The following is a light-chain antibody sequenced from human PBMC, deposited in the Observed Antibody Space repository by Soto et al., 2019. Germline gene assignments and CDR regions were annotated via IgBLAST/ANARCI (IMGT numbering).Light chain of an antibody. J-gene: IGKJ5*01. V-gene: IGKV3D-15*01. CDR2: GAS. Sequence: EIVMTQSPATLSVSPGERATLSCRASQSVSSNLAWYQQKPGQAPRLLIYGASTRATGIPARFSGSGSGTEFTLTISSLQSEDFSVYYGQQYNNCPITFGQGTRLEIK. CDR1: QSVSSN. CDR3: QQYNNCPIT.